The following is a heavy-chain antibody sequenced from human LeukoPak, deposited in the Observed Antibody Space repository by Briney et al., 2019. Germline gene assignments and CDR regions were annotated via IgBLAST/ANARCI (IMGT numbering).Heavy chain of an antibody. CDR2: INPNSGGT. CDR1: GYTFTGYY. V-gene: IGHV1-2*02. CDR3: ARDQSSSLTSWFDP. D-gene: IGHD6-13*01. Sequence: ASVTVSCKASGYTFTGYYMHWVRQAPGQGLEWMGWINPNSGGTNYAQKFQGRVTMTRDTSISTAYMELSRLRSDDTAVYYCARDQSSSLTSWFDPWGQGTLVTVSS. J-gene: IGHJ5*02.